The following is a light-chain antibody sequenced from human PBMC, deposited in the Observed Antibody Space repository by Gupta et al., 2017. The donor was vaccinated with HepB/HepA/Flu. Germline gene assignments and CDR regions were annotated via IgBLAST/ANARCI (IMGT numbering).Light chain of an antibody. V-gene: IGKV1-5*03. CDR2: KAS. CDR1: QSINNW. J-gene: IGKJ1*01. Sequence: DIKMTQSPSTLSASVGDRVTITCRASQSINNWLAWYQQKPGKAPKLLIYKASSLEGGVPSRFSGSGSGTEFTLAISSLQPDDFATYYCQQYHTFPRTFGQGTKVEI. CDR3: QQYHTFPRT.